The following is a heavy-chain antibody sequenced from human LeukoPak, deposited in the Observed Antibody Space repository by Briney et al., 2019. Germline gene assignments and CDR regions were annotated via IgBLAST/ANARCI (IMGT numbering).Heavy chain of an antibody. Sequence: GGALRLSCAASGFTFRDYYMSWIPPAPGKGLEWVSYISSSGSTIYYADSVKGRFTISRDNAKNSLYLQMNSLRAEDTAVYYCARESGGYDFNVRWFDPWGQGTLVTVSS. J-gene: IGHJ5*02. V-gene: IGHV3-11*01. CDR1: GFTFRDYY. CDR2: ISSSGSTI. D-gene: IGHD5-12*01. CDR3: ARESGGYDFNVRWFDP.